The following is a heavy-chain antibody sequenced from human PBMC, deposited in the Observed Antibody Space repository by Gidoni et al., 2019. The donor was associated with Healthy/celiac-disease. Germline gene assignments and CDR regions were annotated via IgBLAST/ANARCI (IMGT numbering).Heavy chain of an antibody. Sequence: DVQLVESGGGLVQPGRSLRLSCAASGFTFDDYAMHWVRQAPGKGLDWVSGISWNTGSIGYADSVKGRFTISRDNAKNSLYLQMNSLRAEDTALYYCAKDRVAYYDILTGYSNCFDPWGQGTLVTVSS. CDR1: GFTFDDYA. V-gene: IGHV3-9*01. CDR2: ISWNTGSI. D-gene: IGHD3-9*01. J-gene: IGHJ5*02. CDR3: AKDRVAYYDILTGYSNCFDP.